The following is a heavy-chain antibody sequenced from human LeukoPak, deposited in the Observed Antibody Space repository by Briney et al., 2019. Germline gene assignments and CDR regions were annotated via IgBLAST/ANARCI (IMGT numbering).Heavy chain of an antibody. CDR3: AREDTGVAFDI. CDR2: IKQDGSEK. J-gene: IGHJ3*02. CDR1: GFTFRSYW. V-gene: IGHV3-7*01. D-gene: IGHD2-8*01. Sequence: QPGGSLRLSCAASGFTFRSYWMSWVRQAPGKGLEWVASIKQDGSEKYYMDSVKGRVTISRDSAQSSLFLQMNSLRVEDTAVYYCAREDTGVAFDIWGQGTTVTVSS.